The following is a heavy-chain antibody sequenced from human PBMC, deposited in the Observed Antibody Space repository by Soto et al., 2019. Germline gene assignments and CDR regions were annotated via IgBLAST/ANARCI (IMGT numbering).Heavy chain of an antibody. Sequence: QVQLVQSGAEVKKPGSSVKVSCKASGGTFSSYAISWVRQAPGQGLEWMGGIIPNPETTNYAQKFQGRVTTTADESKSTAYMELSSLRSEDTAVYYCARSQGSSTSLEIYYYYYDGMDVWGQGTTVTVSS. CDR2: IIPNPETT. V-gene: IGHV1-69*01. CDR3: ARSQGSSTSLEIYYYYYDGMDV. J-gene: IGHJ6*02. D-gene: IGHD2-2*01. CDR1: GGTFSSYA.